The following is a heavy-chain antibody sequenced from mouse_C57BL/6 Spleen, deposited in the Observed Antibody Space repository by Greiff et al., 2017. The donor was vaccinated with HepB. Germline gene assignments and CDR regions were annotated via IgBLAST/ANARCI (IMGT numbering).Heavy chain of an antibody. V-gene: IGHV1-82*01. CDR3: ARYSNYEDYYAMDY. CDR1: GYAFSSSW. J-gene: IGHJ4*01. CDR2: IYPGDGDT. D-gene: IGHD2-5*01. Sequence: VKLQESGPELVKPGASVKISCKASGYAFSSSWMNWVKQRPGKGLEWIGRIYPGDGDTNYNGKFKGKATLTADKSSSTAYMQLSSLTSEDSAVYFCARYSNYEDYYAMDYWGQGTSVTVSS.